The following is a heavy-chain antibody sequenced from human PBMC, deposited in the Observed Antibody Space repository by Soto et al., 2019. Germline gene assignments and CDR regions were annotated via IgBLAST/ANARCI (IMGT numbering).Heavy chain of an antibody. CDR3: VRPTATILYYFES. CDR2: INPKSGGT. D-gene: IGHD2-15*01. Sequence: ASVKVSCKTSGYTFSDYYIHWVRQAPGQGPEWLAWINPKSGGTNYAPLFRGRVTLTRDTSTSTVYMEMRGLRSDDTAVYYCVRPTATILYYFESWGQGTLVTVSS. V-gene: IGHV1-2*02. CDR1: GYTFSDYY. J-gene: IGHJ4*02.